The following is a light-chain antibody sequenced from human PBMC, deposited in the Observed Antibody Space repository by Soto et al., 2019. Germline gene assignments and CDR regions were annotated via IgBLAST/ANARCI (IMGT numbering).Light chain of an antibody. J-gene: IGKJ4*01. CDR2: AAS. CDR3: QQANIFQLT. Sequence: DIQMTQSPSSVSASVGDRVTITCRASQDINNWLAWYQQKPGKAPKLLIYAASTLQSGVPSRFSGSGSGTDFTLTISSLQREDFATYSCQQANIFQLTFGGGTRVEIK. CDR1: QDINNW. V-gene: IGKV1-12*01.